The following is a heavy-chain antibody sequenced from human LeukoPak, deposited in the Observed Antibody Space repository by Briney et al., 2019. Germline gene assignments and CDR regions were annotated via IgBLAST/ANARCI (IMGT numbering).Heavy chain of an antibody. CDR3: ARANYDGSDY. Sequence: SQTLSLTCTVSGGSLSSCSYYWSWIRQPAGKGLEWIGRIYTSGTTNYNPSLNSRVTMSVDTFKNQFSLKMRSVTAADTAVYYCARANYDGSDYWGQGTLVTVSS. CDR2: IYTSGTT. D-gene: IGHD3-22*01. J-gene: IGHJ4*02. V-gene: IGHV4-61*02. CDR1: GGSLSSCSYY.